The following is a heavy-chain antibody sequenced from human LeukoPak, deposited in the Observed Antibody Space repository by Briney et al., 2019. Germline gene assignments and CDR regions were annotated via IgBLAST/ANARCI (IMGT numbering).Heavy chain of an antibody. CDR2: IYYSGST. CDR1: GGSISSYY. CDR3: ARTYYYGSGSYYLDY. Sequence: SETLSLTCTVSGGSISSYYWSWIRQPPGKGLEWIGYIYYSGSTNYNPSLKSRVIISVDTSKNQFSLKLSSVTAADTAVYYCARTYYYGSGSYYLDYWGQGTLVTVSS. V-gene: IGHV4-59*01. J-gene: IGHJ4*02. D-gene: IGHD3-10*01.